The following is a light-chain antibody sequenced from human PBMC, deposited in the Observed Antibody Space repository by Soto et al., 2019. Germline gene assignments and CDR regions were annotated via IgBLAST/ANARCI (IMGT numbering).Light chain of an antibody. J-gene: IGLJ1*01. CDR3: SSYTSSSTLLYV. V-gene: IGLV2-14*01. Sequence: QSVLTQPASVSGSPGQSITISCTGTSSDVGGYNYVSWYQQHPGKAPKLMIYDVSNRPSGVSNRFSGSKSGNTASLTISGLQTENEADLYGSSYTSSSTLLYVFGTGTKLTVL. CDR1: SSDVGGYNY. CDR2: DVS.